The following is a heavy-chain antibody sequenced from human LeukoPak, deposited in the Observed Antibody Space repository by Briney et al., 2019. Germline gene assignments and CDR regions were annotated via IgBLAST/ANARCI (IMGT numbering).Heavy chain of an antibody. J-gene: IGHJ4*02. V-gene: IGHV3-48*02. CDR1: GFTFSSYS. CDR2: ISSSSTI. Sequence: GGSLRLSCAASGFTFSSYSMNWVRQAPGKGLEWVSYISSSSTIYYADSVKGRFTISRDNAKSSLYLQMNSLRDEDTAVYYCARGRVYCSGTSCYEDYWGQGTLVTVSS. D-gene: IGHD2-2*01. CDR3: ARGRVYCSGTSCYEDY.